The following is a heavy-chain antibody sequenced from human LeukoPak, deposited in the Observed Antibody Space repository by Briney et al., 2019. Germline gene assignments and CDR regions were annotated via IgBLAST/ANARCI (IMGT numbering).Heavy chain of an antibody. CDR3: ACRDLTSTWSFP. D-gene: IGHD2-2*01. J-gene: IGHJ5*02. Sequence: GESLKISCQGFGYSFTSYWIGWVRQTPGKDMEWMGVIYPGDSRVRYNPSFQGQVTISVDKSISTAYLQWVSLRASDTAIYYCACRDLTSTWSFPWGQGTLVTVSS. CDR2: IYPGDSRV. V-gene: IGHV5-51*01. CDR1: GYSFTSYW.